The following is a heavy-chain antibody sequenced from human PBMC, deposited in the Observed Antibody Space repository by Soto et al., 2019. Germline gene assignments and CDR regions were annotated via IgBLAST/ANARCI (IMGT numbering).Heavy chain of an antibody. D-gene: IGHD6-13*01. CDR3: AHRRAQQQLVSEWFDP. J-gene: IGHJ5*02. CDR2: IYWDDDK. Sequence: QITLKESGPTLVKPTQTLTLTCTISGFSLNTNGVGVGWIRQPPGKALEWLALIYWDDDKRYSPSLKSRLTITKDTSKNQVVLTMTNMDPVDTGTYYSAHRRAQQQLVSEWFDPWGQGTLVTVSS. CDR1: GFSLNTNGVG. V-gene: IGHV2-5*02.